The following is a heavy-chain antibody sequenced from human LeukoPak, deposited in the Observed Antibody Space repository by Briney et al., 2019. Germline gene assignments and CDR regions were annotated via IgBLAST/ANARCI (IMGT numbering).Heavy chain of an antibody. CDR3: ARDSKLYTGSSWDYYNYMDV. CDR2: ISGSGGST. CDR1: GFAFSSYA. Sequence: GGSLRLSCAASGFAFSSYAMSWVRQAPGKGLEWVSAISGSGGSTYYADSVKGRFTISRDNSKNTLYLQMNSLRAEDTAVYYCARDSKLYTGSSWDYYNYMDVWGKGTTVTVSS. J-gene: IGHJ6*03. D-gene: IGHD6-6*01. V-gene: IGHV3-23*01.